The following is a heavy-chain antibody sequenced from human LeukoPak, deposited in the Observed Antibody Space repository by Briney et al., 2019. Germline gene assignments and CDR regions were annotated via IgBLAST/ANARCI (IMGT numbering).Heavy chain of an antibody. CDR2: INPNSGGT. V-gene: IGHV1-2*02. Sequence: ASVKVSCKASGGTFSSYAISWVRQAPGQGLEWMGWINPNSGGTNYAQKFQGRVTMTRDTSISTAYMELSRLRSDDTAVYYCARARGRYCSGGSCYILTGNDAFDIWGQGTMVTVSS. D-gene: IGHD2-15*01. J-gene: IGHJ3*02. CDR1: GGTFSSYA. CDR3: ARARGRYCSGGSCYILTGNDAFDI.